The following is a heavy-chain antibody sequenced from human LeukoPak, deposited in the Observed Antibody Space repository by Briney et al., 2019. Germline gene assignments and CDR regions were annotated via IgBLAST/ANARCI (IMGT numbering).Heavy chain of an antibody. J-gene: IGHJ4*02. Sequence: SQTLSLTCTVSGDSIGSGRYYRSWIRQHPGKGLEWIAYISSSGSTYYNPSLKSRVTISGDTSKSQFSLKLTSVTAADTAVYYCARGEDKKVSGYYFEKWGQGTLVTVSS. CDR3: ARGEDKKVSGYYFEK. D-gene: IGHD3-16*01. V-gene: IGHV4-31*03. CDR1: GDSIGSGRYY. CDR2: ISSSGST.